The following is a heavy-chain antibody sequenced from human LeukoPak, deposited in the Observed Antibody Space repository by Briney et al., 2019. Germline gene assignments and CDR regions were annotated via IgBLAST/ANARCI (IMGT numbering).Heavy chain of an antibody. D-gene: IGHD2-21*02. J-gene: IGHJ4*02. CDR1: GFTFSNYA. CDR3: AKRLGDPRAFDY. CDR2: ISGTSGTI. V-gene: IGHV3-23*01. Sequence: GGSLRLSCAASGFTFSNYAISWVRQAPGKGLEWVSGISGTSGTINYATPVKGRFTISRDNSKNTLYLQMNSLRVDDMAVYYCAKRLGDPRAFDYWGQGTLVTVSS.